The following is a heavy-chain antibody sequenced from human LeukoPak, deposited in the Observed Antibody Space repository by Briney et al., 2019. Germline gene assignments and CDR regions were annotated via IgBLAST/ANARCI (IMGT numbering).Heavy chain of an antibody. CDR2: INPNSGGT. CDR1: GYTFTGYY. CDR3: ARHTLAVAGTDY. D-gene: IGHD6-19*01. J-gene: IGHJ4*02. Sequence: ASVKVSCKASGYTFTGYYMHWVRQAPGQGLGWMGWINPNSGGTNYAQKFQGRVTMTRDTSISTAYMELSRLRSDDTAVYYCARHTLAVAGTDYWGQGTLVTVSS. V-gene: IGHV1-2*02.